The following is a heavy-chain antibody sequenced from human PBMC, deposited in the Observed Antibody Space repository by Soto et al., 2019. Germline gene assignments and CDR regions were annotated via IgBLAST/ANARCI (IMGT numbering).Heavy chain of an antibody. J-gene: IGHJ4*02. CDR3: ARLEGLATISYYFDF. CDR1: GDSINSDKYY. V-gene: IGHV4-39*01. Sequence: QLQLQESGPGLVKPSETLSLTCSVSGDSINSDKYYWGWIRQPPGKGLEWIGSIYFRGNTYYNQSLQTRVTISLDKSKSQFSLKLNFVTAADSAVYFCARLEGLATISYYFDFWGQGALVTVSS. D-gene: IGHD3-9*01. CDR2: IYFRGNT.